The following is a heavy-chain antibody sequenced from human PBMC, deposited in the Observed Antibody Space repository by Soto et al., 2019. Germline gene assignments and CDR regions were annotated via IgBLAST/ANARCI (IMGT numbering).Heavy chain of an antibody. CDR3: ARARNLLTGYYKGGFYDY. D-gene: IGHD3-9*01. V-gene: IGHV4-59*01. CDR1: GASNSSYY. Sequence: SETLSLTCTVSGASNSSYYWSWIRQSPGKGLEWIGYMSYSGSTTYNPSLKSRVTISVHTSNNQFSLDLNSVTAADTAVYYCARARNLLTGYYKGGFYDYWGQGTLVPVSS. J-gene: IGHJ4*02. CDR2: MSYSGST.